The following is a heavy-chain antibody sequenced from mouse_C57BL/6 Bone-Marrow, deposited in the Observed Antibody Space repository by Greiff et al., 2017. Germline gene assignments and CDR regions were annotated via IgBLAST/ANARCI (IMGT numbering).Heavy chain of an antibody. CDR1: GYTFTSYW. J-gene: IGHJ2*01. V-gene: IGHV1-55*01. Sequence: QVQLQQSGAELVKPGASVKMSCKASGYTFTSYWITWVKQRPGQGLEWIGDIYPGSGSTNYNEKFKGKATLTGDTSSSTAYMQLSSLTSEDSAVYYGTKDYYAPGYYFDDWGQGTTLTVSS. CDR2: IYPGSGST. D-gene: IGHD1-1*01. CDR3: TKDYYAPGYYFDD.